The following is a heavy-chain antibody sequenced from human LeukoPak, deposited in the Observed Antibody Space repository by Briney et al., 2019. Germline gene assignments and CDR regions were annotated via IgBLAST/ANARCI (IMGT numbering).Heavy chain of an antibody. CDR2: IYPGDSYT. CDR3: ARGDGYNGFDY. J-gene: IGHJ4*02. D-gene: IGHD5-24*01. CDR1: GYSFTSYW. Sequence: GESLKISCKGSGYSFTSYWIGWVRQMPGKGLEWMGIIYPGDSYTRYSPSFQGQVTFSADESISTAYLQWSSLTASDTAIYYCARGDGYNGFDYWGQGTLVTVSS. V-gene: IGHV5-51*01.